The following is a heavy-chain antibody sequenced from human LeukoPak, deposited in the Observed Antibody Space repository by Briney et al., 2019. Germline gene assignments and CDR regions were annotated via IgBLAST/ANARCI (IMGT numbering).Heavy chain of an antibody. CDR3: GRSYDFWRKYNNWFDP. CDR2: INHSGST. V-gene: IGHV4-34*01. CDR1: GGSFSGYY. Sequence: PSETLSLTCAVYGGSFSGYYWSWIRQPPGKGLEWIGVINHSGSTNYNPSLKSRVTISVDTSKNQFSLKLSSVTAADTAVYYCGRSYDFWRKYNNWFDPWGQGTLVTVSS. J-gene: IGHJ5*02. D-gene: IGHD3-3*01.